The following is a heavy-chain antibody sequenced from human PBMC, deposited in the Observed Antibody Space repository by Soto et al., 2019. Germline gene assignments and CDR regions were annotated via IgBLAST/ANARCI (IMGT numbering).Heavy chain of an antibody. J-gene: IGHJ4*02. D-gene: IGHD5-18*01. V-gene: IGHV2-5*02. CDR3: AHRPRGYSYHFHN. CDR2: IYWDDDE. Sequence: QITLKESGPTLVKPTQTLTLTCTFSGFSLTTRGVGVGWIRQPPGKALEWLALIYWDDDEGYSPSLKSRLTITKATSKSQVVLTLTNIDPVDTATYYCAHRPRGYSYHFHNWGQGTLVTVSS. CDR1: GFSLTTRGVG.